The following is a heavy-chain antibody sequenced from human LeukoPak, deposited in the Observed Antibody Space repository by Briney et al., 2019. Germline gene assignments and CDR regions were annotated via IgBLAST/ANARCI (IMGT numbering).Heavy chain of an antibody. Sequence: PGGSLRLSCAASEFTFSIYSMNWVRQAPGKGLEWVSSISSSSSYIYYADPVKGRFTISRDNAKNSLYLQMNSLRAEDTAVYYCARRTYCGGDCYSVGAFDIWGQGTMVTVSS. D-gene: IGHD2-21*02. V-gene: IGHV3-21*01. J-gene: IGHJ3*02. CDR3: ARRTYCGGDCYSVGAFDI. CDR1: EFTFSIYS. CDR2: ISSSSSYI.